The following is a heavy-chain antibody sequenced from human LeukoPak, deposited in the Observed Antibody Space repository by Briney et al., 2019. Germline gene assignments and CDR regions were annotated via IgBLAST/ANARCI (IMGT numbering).Heavy chain of an antibody. CDR1: GFTFSSYG. Sequence: PGGSLRLSCTTSGFTFSSYGMSWVRQAPGKGLEWVSAISGSGGRIYSADSLKGRFTISRDNSKNTLYLQMNSLRAEDTAVYYCARDQLGAVLDYWGQGTLVTVSS. V-gene: IGHV3-23*01. D-gene: IGHD1-1*01. CDR2: ISGSGGRI. J-gene: IGHJ4*02. CDR3: ARDQLGAVLDY.